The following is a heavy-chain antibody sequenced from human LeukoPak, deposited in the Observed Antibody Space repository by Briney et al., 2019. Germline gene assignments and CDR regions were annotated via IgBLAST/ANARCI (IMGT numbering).Heavy chain of an antibody. CDR2: IYSSGST. CDR1: GGSISSYY. Sequence: TSSETLSLTCTVSGGSISSYYWSWIRQPPGKGLEWIGYIYSSGSTNYSPSLKSRVTISVDTSKNQFSLKLYSVTAADTAVYYCARRYSVYGNAFDIWGQGTMVTVSS. J-gene: IGHJ3*02. D-gene: IGHD5/OR15-5a*01. CDR3: ARRYSVYGNAFDI. V-gene: IGHV4-59*08.